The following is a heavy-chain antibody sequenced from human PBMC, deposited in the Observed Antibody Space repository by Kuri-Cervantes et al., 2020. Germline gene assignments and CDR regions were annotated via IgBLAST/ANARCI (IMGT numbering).Heavy chain of an antibody. V-gene: IGHV3-30*02. J-gene: IGHJ6*02. D-gene: IGHD3-10*01. CDR1: GFVFSNYG. CDR3: AKDEAMVRGGYYYYYGMDV. CDR2: IRLDGNNI. Sequence: GESLKISCAASGFVFSNYGMHWVRQAAGKGREWVAVIRLDGNNIYYGDSVQGRFTIPRDNSKKTLYLQMDSLRVDDTAVYYCAKDEAMVRGGYYYYYGMDVWGQGTTVTVSS.